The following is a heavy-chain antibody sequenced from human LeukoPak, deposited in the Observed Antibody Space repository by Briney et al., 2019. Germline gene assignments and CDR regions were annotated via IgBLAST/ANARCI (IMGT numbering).Heavy chain of an antibody. D-gene: IGHD3-22*01. CDR3: ARDRIAYYDKGGFDP. CDR1: GFIFSNSA. CDR2: ISYDGSNK. J-gene: IGHJ5*02. V-gene: IGHV3-30*03. Sequence: GGSLRLSCAASGFIFSNSAMHWVRQAPGKGLEWVAVISYDGSNKYYADSVKGRFTISRDNSKNTLYLQMNSLRAADTAVYYCARDRIAYYDKGGFDPWGQGTLVTVSS.